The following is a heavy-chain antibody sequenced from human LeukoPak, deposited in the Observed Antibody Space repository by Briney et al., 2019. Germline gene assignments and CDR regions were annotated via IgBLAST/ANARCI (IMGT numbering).Heavy chain of an antibody. CDR3: ARETIAAAGIDWFDP. Sequence: SETLSLTCTVSGGSISSYYWGWIRQPPGKGLEWIGYIYYSGSTNYNPSLKRRVTISVDTSKNQFSLKLSSVTAADTAVYYCARETIAAAGIDWFDPWGQGTLVTVSS. V-gene: IGHV4-59*01. D-gene: IGHD6-13*01. CDR2: IYYSGST. J-gene: IGHJ5*02. CDR1: GGSISSYY.